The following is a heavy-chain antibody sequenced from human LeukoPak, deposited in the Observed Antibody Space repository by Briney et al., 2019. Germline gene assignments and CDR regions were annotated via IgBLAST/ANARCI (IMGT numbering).Heavy chain of an antibody. CDR2: ISVGGGDT. CDR3: AKLNLGEMAYFDS. D-gene: IGHD3-16*01. V-gene: IGHV3-23*01. J-gene: IGHJ4*02. CDR1: GFIFSSYV. Sequence: GGSLRLSCEASGFIFSSYVMGWVRQAPGKGLEWVSSISVGGGDTFASDAVKGRFTITRENSKNTLYLQMMGLRVEDTAVYFCAKLNLGEMAYFDSWGQGTLVAVSS.